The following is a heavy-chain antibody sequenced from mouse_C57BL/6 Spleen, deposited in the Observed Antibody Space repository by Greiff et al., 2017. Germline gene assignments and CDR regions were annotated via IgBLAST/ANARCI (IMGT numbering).Heavy chain of an antibody. J-gene: IGHJ3*01. CDR2: IRLKSDNYAT. CDR1: GFTFSNYW. CDR3: TVVYPPSY. V-gene: IGHV6-3*01. Sequence: EVMLVESGGGLVQPGGSMKLSCVASGFTFSNYWMNWVRQSPEKGLEWVAQIRLKSDNYATHYAESVKGRFTISRDDSKSSVYLQMNNLRAEDTGIYYCTVVYPPSYWGQGTLVTVSA. D-gene: IGHD2-12*01.